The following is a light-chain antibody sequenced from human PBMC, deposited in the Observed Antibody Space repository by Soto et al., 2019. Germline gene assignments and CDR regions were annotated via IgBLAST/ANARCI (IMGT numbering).Light chain of an antibody. CDR2: GAS. J-gene: IGKJ1*01. CDR1: QTISGY. Sequence: DIQMTQSPSSLTASVGDRVTITCRASQTISGYLNWYQQKPGKAPELLIYGASNLQSGVPPRFSGSGSGTDFTLAISSLQSEDFAVYHCHQYNSWPRTFGQGTKVGIK. V-gene: IGKV1-39*01. CDR3: HQYNSWPRT.